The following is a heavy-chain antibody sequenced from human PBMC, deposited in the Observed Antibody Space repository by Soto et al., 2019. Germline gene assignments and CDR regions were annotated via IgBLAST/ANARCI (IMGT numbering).Heavy chain of an antibody. J-gene: IGHJ5*02. D-gene: IGHD6-19*01. V-gene: IGHV1-3*01. CDR3: ARGAGQAVAGTMRNNWFDP. CDR2: INAGNGNT. Sequence: SVKVSCKASGYTFTSYAMHWVRQAPGQRLEWMGWINAGNGNTKYSQKFQGRVTITRDTSASTAYMELSSLRSEDTAVYYCARGAGQAVAGTMRNNWFDPWGQGTLVTVSS. CDR1: GYTFTSYA.